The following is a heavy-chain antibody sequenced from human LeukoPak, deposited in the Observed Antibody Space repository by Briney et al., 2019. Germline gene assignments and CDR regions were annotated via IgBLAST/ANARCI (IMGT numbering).Heavy chain of an antibody. CDR3: ARARRWLQLPYDY. Sequence: ASETLSLTCAVYGGSFSGYYWSWIGQPPGKGLEWIGEINHSGSTNYNPSLKSRVTISVDTSKNQFSLKLSPVTAADTAVYYCARARRWLQLPYDYWGQGTLVTVSS. CDR2: INHSGST. V-gene: IGHV4-34*01. D-gene: IGHD5-24*01. J-gene: IGHJ4*02. CDR1: GGSFSGYY.